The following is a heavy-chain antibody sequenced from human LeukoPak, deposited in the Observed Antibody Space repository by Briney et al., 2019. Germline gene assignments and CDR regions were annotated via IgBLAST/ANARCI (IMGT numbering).Heavy chain of an antibody. CDR2: ISNSGGRT. D-gene: IGHD5-12*01. CDR1: GFTFSSYA. J-gene: IGHJ4*02. V-gene: IGHV3-23*01. CDR3: AKSYNGYESKPDY. Sequence: GGSLRLSCAASGFTFSSYAMSWVRQAPGKGLEWVSSISNSGGRTFYTDSVKGRFTISRDNSKITLYLQMNSLRAEDTAVYYCAKSYNGYESKPDYWGRGTLVTVSS.